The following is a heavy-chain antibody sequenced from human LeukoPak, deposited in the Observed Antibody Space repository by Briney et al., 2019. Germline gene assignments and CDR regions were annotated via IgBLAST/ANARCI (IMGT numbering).Heavy chain of an antibody. D-gene: IGHD6-19*01. CDR3: ARDKVAVAGNYYYYGLDV. CDR2: IYYSGRT. CDR1: GGSISSYY. Sequence: SETLSLTCTVSGGSISSYYWSWIRQPPGKGLEWIGYIYYSGRTKYNPSLKSRVTISVDTSKNQFSLKLNSVTAADTAVYYCARDKVAVAGNYYYYGLDVWGQRTTVTASS. J-gene: IGHJ6*02. V-gene: IGHV4-59*01.